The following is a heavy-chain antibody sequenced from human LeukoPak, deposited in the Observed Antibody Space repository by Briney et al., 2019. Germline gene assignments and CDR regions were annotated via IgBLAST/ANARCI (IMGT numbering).Heavy chain of an antibody. CDR1: GFTFSSYS. CDR2: ISSASNTI. J-gene: IGHJ5*02. CDR3: ARDGWFGDYNWFDP. D-gene: IGHD3-10*01. V-gene: IGHV3-48*01. Sequence: PGESLRLSCAASGFTFSSYSMNWVRQAPGKGLEWVSYISSASNTIYYADSVKGRFTISRDNAKNSLYLQMYSLRAEDTAMYYCARDGWFGDYNWFDPWGQGTLVTVSS.